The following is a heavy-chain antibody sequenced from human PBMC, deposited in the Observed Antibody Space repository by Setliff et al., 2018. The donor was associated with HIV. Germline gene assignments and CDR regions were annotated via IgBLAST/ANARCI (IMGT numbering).Heavy chain of an antibody. CDR3: ARAEGDAYNSLPYFDS. CDR1: GGSMSRFY. CDR2: VYSTGSI. J-gene: IGHJ4*02. V-gene: IGHV4-59*01. D-gene: IGHD1-1*01. Sequence: SETLSLTCTVSGGSMSRFYWTWIRQPPGKGLEWIGFVYSTGSINYSPSFRGRLTISLDTSENQFSLHLTSVTAADTAAYYCARAEGDAYNSLPYFDSWGPGALVTVSS.